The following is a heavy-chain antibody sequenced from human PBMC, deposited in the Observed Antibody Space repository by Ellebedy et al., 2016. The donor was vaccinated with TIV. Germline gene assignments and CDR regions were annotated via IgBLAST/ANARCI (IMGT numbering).Heavy chain of an antibody. Sequence: PGGSLRLSCAASGFTSSNHWMSWVRQAPRKGPEWVANIRPDGGDKNYVDSVKGRFTISRDNAQNLLYLQMDSLTDDDTAVYYCVGPNWLGNSWGQGTLVIVSS. CDR3: VGPNWLGNS. V-gene: IGHV3-7*03. CDR1: GFTSSNHW. CDR2: IRPDGGDK. J-gene: IGHJ4*02. D-gene: IGHD1-1*01.